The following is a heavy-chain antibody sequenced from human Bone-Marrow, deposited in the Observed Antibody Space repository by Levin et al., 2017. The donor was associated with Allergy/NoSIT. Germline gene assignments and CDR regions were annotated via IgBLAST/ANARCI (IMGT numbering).Heavy chain of an antibody. CDR2: VYYSGVT. V-gene: IGHV4-30-4*01. D-gene: IGHD4-17*01. CDR1: CASIPSPDYY. CDR3: AGTTTGADYGDYDAGYHFAY. Sequence: SQTLSLTCSVSCASIPSPDYYWTWIRQSPGKGLEWIGSVYYSGVTYFNPSLKGRGDIAVDTSKNQFSLRLSSVSAADTAVYYCAGTTTGADYGDYDAGYHFAYWGQGTLVTVAS. J-gene: IGHJ4*02.